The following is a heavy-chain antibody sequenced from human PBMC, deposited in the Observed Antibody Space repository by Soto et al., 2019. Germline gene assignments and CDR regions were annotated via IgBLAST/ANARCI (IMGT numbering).Heavy chain of an antibody. V-gene: IGHV3-30*03. J-gene: IGHJ4*02. CDR3: APWFGAFDY. CDR2: ISYDGSNK. CDR1: GFTFSSYG. D-gene: IGHD3-10*01. Sequence: QVQLMESGGGVVQPGRSLRLSCAASGFTFSSYGMHWVRQAPGKGLEWVEVISYDGSNKYYADSVKGRFTISRDNSKNTLYLQMSSLRAEDTAVYYCAPWFGAFDYWGQGTLVTVSS.